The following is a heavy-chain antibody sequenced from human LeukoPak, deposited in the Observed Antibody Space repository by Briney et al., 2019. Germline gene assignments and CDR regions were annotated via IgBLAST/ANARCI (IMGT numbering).Heavy chain of an antibody. Sequence: KASETLPLTCTVSGGSISSYYWNWIRQPPGKGLEWIGHFYSSGSTKYNPSLKSRVTISVDTSKNQFSLKLISVTAADTAVYYCARGQLATGIFDHWGQGTLVTVSS. J-gene: IGHJ4*02. CDR1: GGSISSYY. CDR2: FYSSGST. V-gene: IGHV4-59*01. D-gene: IGHD6-6*01. CDR3: ARGQLATGIFDH.